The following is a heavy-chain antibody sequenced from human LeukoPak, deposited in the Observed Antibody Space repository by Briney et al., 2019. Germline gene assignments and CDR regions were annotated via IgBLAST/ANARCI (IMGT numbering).Heavy chain of an antibody. CDR3: ARDRGPSLFDY. Sequence: PGGSLRLSCVASGFTFSTYSMNWVRQAPGQGLEWISYISSSSSTIYYADSVKGRFTISRDNAKNSLYLQMNNLRAEDTAVYYCARDRGPSLFDYWGQGTLVTVSS. V-gene: IGHV3-48*01. CDR1: GFTFSTYS. J-gene: IGHJ4*02. D-gene: IGHD2-15*01. CDR2: ISSSSSTI.